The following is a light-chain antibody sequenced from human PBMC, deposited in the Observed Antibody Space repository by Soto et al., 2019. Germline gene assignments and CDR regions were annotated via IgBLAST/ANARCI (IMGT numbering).Light chain of an antibody. CDR3: CSYTTSDTYV. Sequence: QSVLTQPASVSGSPGQSITISCTGTSSDVGGYDYVSWFQQHPGKAPKLMIYEVTTRPSGVSYRFSGSRSGNTASLTVSGLQAEDEDDYYCCSYTTSDTYVFGGGTKLTVL. J-gene: IGLJ1*01. CDR2: EVT. CDR1: SSDVGGYDY. V-gene: IGLV2-14*01.